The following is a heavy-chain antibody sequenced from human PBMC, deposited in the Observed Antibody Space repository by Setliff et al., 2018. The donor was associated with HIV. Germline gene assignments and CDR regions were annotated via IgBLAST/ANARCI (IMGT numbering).Heavy chain of an antibody. J-gene: IGHJ4*02. CDR2: FDPEDGDT. CDR3: ARGGGYSGYDGTLDY. D-gene: IGHD5-12*01. Sequence: GASVKVSCKVSGYTLTELSMHWVRQAPGKGLEWMGRFDPEDGDTIYAQKFQGRVTMTEDASTDTAYMQLTSLRSEDTAVYYCARGGGYSGYDGTLDYWGQGTQVTVSS. CDR1: GYTLTELS. V-gene: IGHV1-24*01.